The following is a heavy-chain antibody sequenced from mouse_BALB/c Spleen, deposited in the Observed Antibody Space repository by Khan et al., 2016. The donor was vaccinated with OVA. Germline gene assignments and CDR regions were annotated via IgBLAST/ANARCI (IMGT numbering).Heavy chain of an antibody. CDR3: SRSGYGFGAY. J-gene: IGHJ3*01. CDR2: INPGSGGT. CDR1: GYAFTNYL. D-gene: IGHD3-2*02. V-gene: IGHV1-54*03. Sequence: VQFQESGAELVRPGTSVKVSCKASGYAFTNYLIEWVKQRPGQGLEWIGVINPGSGGTNYNEKFKDKATLTADKSSSTAYMQLSSLTSDDSAVYFCSRSGYGFGAYWGPGTLVTVSA.